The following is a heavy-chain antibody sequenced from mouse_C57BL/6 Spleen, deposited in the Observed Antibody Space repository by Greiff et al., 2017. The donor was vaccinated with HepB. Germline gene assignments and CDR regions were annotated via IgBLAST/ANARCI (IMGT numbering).Heavy chain of an antibody. D-gene: IGHD2-4*01. CDR3: VRQDYDYFDY. CDR1: GFSFNTYA. Sequence: EVKLVESGGGLVQPKGSLKLSCAASGFSFNTYAMNWVRQAPGKGLECVARIRSKSNNYATYYADSVKDRFTISRDDSESMLYLQMNNLKTEDTAMYYCVRQDYDYFDYWGQGTTLTVSS. V-gene: IGHV10-1*01. CDR2: IRSKSNNYAT. J-gene: IGHJ2*01.